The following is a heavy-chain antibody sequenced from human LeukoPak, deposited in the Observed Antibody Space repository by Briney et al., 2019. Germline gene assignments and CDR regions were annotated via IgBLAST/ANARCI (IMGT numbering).Heavy chain of an antibody. Sequence: ASVKVTCKACGYTFTSYGISWVRQAPGQGLEWMGWISAYNGNTNYAQKLQGRVTMTTDTSTSTAYMELRSLRSDDTAVYYCARDHVGVSDQNWFDPRGQGTLVTVSS. CDR1: GYTFTSYG. D-gene: IGHD2-2*01. CDR2: ISAYNGNT. V-gene: IGHV1-18*01. J-gene: IGHJ5*02. CDR3: ARDHVGVSDQNWFDP.